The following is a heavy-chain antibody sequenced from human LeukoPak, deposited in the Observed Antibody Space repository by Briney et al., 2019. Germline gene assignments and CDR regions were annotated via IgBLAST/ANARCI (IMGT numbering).Heavy chain of an antibody. V-gene: IGHV1-24*01. CDR1: GYTLTELS. D-gene: IGHD2-2*01. CDR2: FDPEDDET. J-gene: IGHJ4*02. Sequence: ASVKVSFKFSGYTLTELSMHWVRQAPANGLEWVGGFDPEDDETIYAQKFDARVTITEDTSTDPAYIELSSLRSEDTDVYSRATNRLGYCSSTSCYFDYWGQGTLVTVHS. CDR3: ATNRLGYCSSTSCYFDY.